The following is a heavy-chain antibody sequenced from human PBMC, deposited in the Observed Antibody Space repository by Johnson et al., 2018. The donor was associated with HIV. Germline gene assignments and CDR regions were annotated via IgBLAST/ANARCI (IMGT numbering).Heavy chain of an antibody. Sequence: QAQLVESGGGVVQPGRSLRLSCAASGFTFSSYGMHWVRQAPGKGLEWVALLWSDGTNRYYADSVMGRFPISRDNAKTTLYLQMNSLRAEDTAVYYCARGKKQWLDEDDFDIWGQGTMVTVSS. CDR2: LWSDGTNR. CDR1: GFTFSSYG. D-gene: IGHD6-19*01. CDR3: ARGKKQWLDEDDFDI. J-gene: IGHJ3*02. V-gene: IGHV3-33*01.